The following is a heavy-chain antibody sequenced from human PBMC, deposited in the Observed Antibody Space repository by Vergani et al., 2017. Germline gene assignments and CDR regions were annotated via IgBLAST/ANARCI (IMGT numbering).Heavy chain of an antibody. CDR2: ISGSGGST. V-gene: IGHV3-23*01. D-gene: IGHD3-16*02. CDR3: ARGDYVWGSYRYIFPEDY. J-gene: IGHJ4*02. CDR1: GFTFSSYA. Sequence: EVQLLESGGGLVQPGGSLRLSCAASGFTFSSYAMSWVRQAPGKGLEWVSAISGSGGSTYYADSVKGRFTISRDNSKNTLYLQMNSLRAEDTAVYYCARGDYVWGSYRYIFPEDYWGQGTLVTVSS.